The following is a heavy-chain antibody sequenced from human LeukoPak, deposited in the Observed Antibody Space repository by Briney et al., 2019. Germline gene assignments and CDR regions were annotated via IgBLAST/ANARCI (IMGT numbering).Heavy chain of an antibody. J-gene: IGHJ4*02. CDR1: GFTFDDYA. CDR2: ISWNSGSI. D-gene: IGHD6-25*01. V-gene: IGHV3-9*01. Sequence: GGSLRLSCAASGFTFDDYAMHWVRQAPGKGLEWVSGISWNSGSIGYADSVKGRFTISRDNAKNSLYLQMNSLRAEDTALYYCAKDWRLDYWGQGTLVTVSS. CDR3: AKDWRLDY.